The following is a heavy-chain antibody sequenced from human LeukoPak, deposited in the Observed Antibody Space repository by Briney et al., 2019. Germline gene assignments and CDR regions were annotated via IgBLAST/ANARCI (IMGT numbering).Heavy chain of an antibody. CDR1: GGSISSSSYY. J-gene: IGHJ6*03. V-gene: IGHV4-39*01. Sequence: SETLSLTCTVSGGSISSSSYYWGWIRQPPGKGLEWIGSIYYSGSTYYNPSLKSRVTISVDTSKNQFSLKLSSVTAADTAVYYCASKGYSYGQGYYYYYMDVRGKGTTVTVSS. D-gene: IGHD5-18*01. CDR3: ASKGYSYGQGYYYYYMDV. CDR2: IYYSGST.